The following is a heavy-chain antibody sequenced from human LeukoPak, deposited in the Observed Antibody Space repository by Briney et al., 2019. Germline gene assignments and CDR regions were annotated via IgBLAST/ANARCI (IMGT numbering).Heavy chain of an antibody. CDR3: ARGLGGRGYSYGHYYYYMDV. J-gene: IGHJ6*03. CDR2: INYSGST. Sequence: PSETLSLTCAVYGGSFSGYYWSWIRQPPGKGLEWIGEINYSGSTNYNPSLKSRVTISVDTSKNQFSLKLSSVTAADTAVYYCARGLGGRGYSYGHYYYYMDVWGKGTTVTVSS. D-gene: IGHD5-18*01. V-gene: IGHV4-34*01. CDR1: GGSFSGYY.